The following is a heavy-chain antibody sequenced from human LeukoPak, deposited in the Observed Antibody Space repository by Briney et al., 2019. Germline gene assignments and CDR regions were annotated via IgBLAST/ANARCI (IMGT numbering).Heavy chain of an antibody. CDR1: GYPFIGNY. CDR3: ASLSYYDLSGYFY. V-gene: IGHV1-2*02. D-gene: IGHD3-22*01. CDR2: INPNSGGT. Sequence: AAVKVSCKASGYPFIGNYIRWVRPAPGPGLEWMGWINPNSGGTQYSQKFQGRVTLTRDTSITTGYMELSGLTSDDTAVYYCASLSYYDLSGYFYWGQGTLVTVSS. J-gene: IGHJ4*02.